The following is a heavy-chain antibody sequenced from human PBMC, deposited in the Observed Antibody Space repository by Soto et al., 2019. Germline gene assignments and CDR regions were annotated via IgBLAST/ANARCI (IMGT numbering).Heavy chain of an antibody. CDR1: GGTFSSYA. CDR3: ARPGGVVPAAINYYGMDV. CDR2: IIPIFGTA. Sequence: SVKVSCNASGGTFSSYAISWVRQAPGQGLEWMGGIIPIFGTANYAQKFQGRVTMTRDTSISTAYMELSRLRSDDTAVYYCARPGGVVPAAINYYGMDVWGQGTTVTVSS. V-gene: IGHV1-69*05. J-gene: IGHJ6*02. D-gene: IGHD2-2*02.